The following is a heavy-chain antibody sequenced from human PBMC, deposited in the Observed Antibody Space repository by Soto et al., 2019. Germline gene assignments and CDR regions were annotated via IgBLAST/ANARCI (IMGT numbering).Heavy chain of an antibody. D-gene: IGHD3-22*01. CDR1: GYTFTGYY. Sequence: ASVKVSCKASGYTFTGYYMHWVRQAPGQGLEWMGWINPNSGGTNCAQKFQGRVTMTRDTSISTAYMELSRLRSDDTAVYYCAVEYYYDSSGYYGMDVWGQGTTVTSP. CDR3: AVEYYYDSSGYYGMDV. V-gene: IGHV1-2*02. CDR2: INPNSGGT. J-gene: IGHJ6*02.